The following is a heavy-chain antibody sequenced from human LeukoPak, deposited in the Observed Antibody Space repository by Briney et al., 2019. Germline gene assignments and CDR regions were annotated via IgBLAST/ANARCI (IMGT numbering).Heavy chain of an antibody. CDR2: IYHSGST. D-gene: IGHD6-13*01. J-gene: IGHJ4*02. Sequence: SSETLSLTCTVSGYSISSGYYWGWIRQPPGKGLEWIGSIYHSGSTNYNPSLKSRVTISVDTSKNQFSLKLSSVTAADTAVYYCARGGIAAAANFDYWGQGTLVTVSS. CDR1: GYSISSGYY. V-gene: IGHV4-38-2*02. CDR3: ARGGIAAAANFDY.